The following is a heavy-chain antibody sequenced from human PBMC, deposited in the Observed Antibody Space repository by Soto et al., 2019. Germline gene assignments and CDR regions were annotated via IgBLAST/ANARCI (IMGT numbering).Heavy chain of an antibody. CDR1: GGSVSSNSAT. CDR2: TYYRSKWYN. D-gene: IGHD2-8*01. V-gene: IGHV6-1*01. J-gene: IGHJ5*01. Sequence: PSQTLSLTCAISGGSVSSNSATWDWIRPSPSRGLEWLGRTYYRSKWYNDYAVSVKSRITINPDTSNNQLSLQLNSVTPDDTAVYYCARLIGNSWLDSWGQGTLVTVSS. CDR3: ARLIGNSWLDS.